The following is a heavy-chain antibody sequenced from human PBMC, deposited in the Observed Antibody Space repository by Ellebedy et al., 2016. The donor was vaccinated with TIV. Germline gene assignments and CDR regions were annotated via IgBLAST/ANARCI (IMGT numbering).Heavy chain of an antibody. V-gene: IGHV3-9*01. CDR1: GFTFDDYA. Sequence: GGSLRLXXAASGFTFDDYAMHWVRQAPGKGLEWVSGISWNSRSIGYADSVKGRFTISRDNAKNSLYLQMNSLRAEDTALYYCAKNTQSDYYYYGMDVWGQGTTVTVSS. CDR2: ISWNSRSI. J-gene: IGHJ6*02. CDR3: AKNTQSDYYYYGMDV.